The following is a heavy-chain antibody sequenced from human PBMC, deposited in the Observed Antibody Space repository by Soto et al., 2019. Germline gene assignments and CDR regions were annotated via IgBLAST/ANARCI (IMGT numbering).Heavy chain of an antibody. CDR3: AKDAGTVGN. CDR2: ISYDGSNK. V-gene: IGHV3-30*18. CDR1: GFTFSSYG. D-gene: IGHD6-13*01. Sequence: QVQLVESGGGVVQPGRSLRLSCAASGFTFSSYGMHWVRQAPGKGLEWVAVISYDGSNKYYADSVKGRFTISRDNSKNTLYLQMNSLRAEDTAVYYCAKDAGTVGNWGQGTLVTVSS. J-gene: IGHJ4*02.